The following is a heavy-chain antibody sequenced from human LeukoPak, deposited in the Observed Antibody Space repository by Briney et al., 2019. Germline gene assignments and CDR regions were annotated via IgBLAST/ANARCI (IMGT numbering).Heavy chain of an antibody. Sequence: GGSLRLSCAASGFTLSSYWIHWVRQGPGKGLVWVSRIDSDGASTIYADSVKGRFTIYRDNVKNTVYLQMNSLRAEDTAVYYRARDYGGNLRAFDIWGQGTMVTVSS. D-gene: IGHD4-23*01. CDR1: GFTLSSYW. CDR2: IDSDGAST. J-gene: IGHJ3*02. CDR3: ARDYGGNLRAFDI. V-gene: IGHV3-74*01.